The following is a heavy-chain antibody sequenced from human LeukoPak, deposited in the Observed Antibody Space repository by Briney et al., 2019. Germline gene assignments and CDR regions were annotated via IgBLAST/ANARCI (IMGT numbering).Heavy chain of an antibody. CDR1: GFTTSSYA. CDR2: ISGSGGST. D-gene: IGHD3-10*01. J-gene: IGHJ4*02. CDR3: AKDRILWFGEAFDY. Sequence: GGSLRLSCAASGFTTSSYAMSLVRQATGKGLEWVSAISGSGGSTYYADSVKGRFTISRDNSKNTLYLQMNSLRAEDTAVYCCAKDRILWFGEAFDYWGQGTLVTVSS. V-gene: IGHV3-23*01.